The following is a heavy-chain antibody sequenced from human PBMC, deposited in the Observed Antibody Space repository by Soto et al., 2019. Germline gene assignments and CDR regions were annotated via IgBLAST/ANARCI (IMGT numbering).Heavy chain of an antibody. D-gene: IGHD4-4*01. CDR1: GFTFGDYA. V-gene: IGHV3-49*03. Sequence: GVSLSLSCTASGFTFGDYAMSWFRQAPGKGLEWVGFIRSKAYGGTTEYAASVKGRFTISRDDSKSIAYLQMNSLKTEDTAVYYCTIEDYSLYYYYGMDVWGQGTTVTVSS. CDR2: IRSKAYGGTT. CDR3: TIEDYSLYYYYGMDV. J-gene: IGHJ6*02.